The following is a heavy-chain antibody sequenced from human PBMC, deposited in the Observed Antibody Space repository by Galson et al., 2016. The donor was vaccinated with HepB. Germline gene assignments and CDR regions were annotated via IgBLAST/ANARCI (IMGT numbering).Heavy chain of an antibody. Sequence: SLRLSCAASGFTFSTYAMHWVRQAPGKGLEWVALISYDGSNKYYADPVKGRFTISRDNSKNTLYLQMNSLRAEDTAVYYCARVGYNYGSGSYYNGDDWYFDLWGRGTLVIVSS. CDR3: ARVGYNYGSGSYYNGDDWYFDL. CDR2: ISYDGSNK. J-gene: IGHJ2*01. V-gene: IGHV3-30*04. D-gene: IGHD3-10*01. CDR1: GFTFSTYA.